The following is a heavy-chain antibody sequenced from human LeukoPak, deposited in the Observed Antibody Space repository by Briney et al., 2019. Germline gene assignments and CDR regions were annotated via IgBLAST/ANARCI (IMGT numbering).Heavy chain of an antibody. D-gene: IGHD6-13*01. CDR3: AKSLQRRPQQLADFDY. V-gene: IGHV3-21*01. J-gene: IGHJ4*02. Sequence: PGGSLRLSCAASGFTFSSYSMNWVRQAPGKGLEWVSSISSSSSYIYYADSVKGRFTISRDNAKNSLYLQMNSLRTEDTAVYYCAKSLQRRPQQLADFDYWGQGTLVTVSS. CDR2: ISSSSSYI. CDR1: GFTFSSYS.